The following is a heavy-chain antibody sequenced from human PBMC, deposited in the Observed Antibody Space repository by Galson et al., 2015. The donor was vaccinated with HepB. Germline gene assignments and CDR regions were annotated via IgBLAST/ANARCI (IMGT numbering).Heavy chain of an antibody. CDR1: GFTFSSYA. D-gene: IGHD5-18*01. J-gene: IGHJ4*02. V-gene: IGHV3-23*01. Sequence: SLRLSCAVSGFTFSSYAMTWVRQAPGKGLEWVSTISGGGDGTYYADSVKGRFTISRDNSKNTLYLQMNSLRAEDTAVYYCGRGGYSHGWLYDYWCQGTLVTVCS. CDR3: GRGGYSHGWLYDY. CDR2: ISGGGDGT.